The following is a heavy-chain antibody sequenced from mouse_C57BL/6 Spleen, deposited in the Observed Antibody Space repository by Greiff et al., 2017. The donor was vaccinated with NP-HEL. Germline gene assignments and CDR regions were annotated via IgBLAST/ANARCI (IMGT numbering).Heavy chain of an antibody. Sequence: VQLQQPGAELVKPGASVKMSCKASGYTFTSYWITWVKQRPGQGLEWIGDIYPGSGSTNYNEKFKSKATLTVDTSSSTAYMQLSSLTSEDSAVYYCAREVGIPGPWFAYWGQGTLVTVSA. J-gene: IGHJ3*01. CDR3: AREVGIPGPWFAY. D-gene: IGHD4-1*01. V-gene: IGHV1-55*01. CDR2: IYPGSGST. CDR1: GYTFTSYW.